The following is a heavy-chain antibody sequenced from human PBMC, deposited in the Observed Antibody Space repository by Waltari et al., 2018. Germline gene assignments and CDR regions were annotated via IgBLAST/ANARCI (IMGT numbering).Heavy chain of an antibody. J-gene: IGHJ6*03. V-gene: IGHV4-59*01. CDR2: IYYSGST. Sequence: QVQLQESGPGLVKPSETLSLTCTGSGGSISSYYWSWIRQPPGKGLECIGDIYYSGSTNYNPSLKSRVTISVDTSKNQFSLKLSSVTAADTAVYYCARAVAVADYYYYYYMDVWGKGTTVTVSS. CDR1: GGSISSYY. D-gene: IGHD6-19*01. CDR3: ARAVAVADYYYYYYMDV.